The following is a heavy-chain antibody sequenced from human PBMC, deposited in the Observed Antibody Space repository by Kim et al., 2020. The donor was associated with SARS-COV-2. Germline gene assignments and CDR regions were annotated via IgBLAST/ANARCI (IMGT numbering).Heavy chain of an antibody. Sequence: SETLSLTCTVSGGSISSSSYYWGWIRQPPGKGLEWIGSIYYSGSTYYNPSLKSRVTISVDTSKNQFSLKLSSVTAADTAVYYCARRGPGYFHHWGQGPL. CDR2: IYYSGST. CDR1: GGSISSSSYY. J-gene: IGHJ1*01. CDR3: ARRGPGYFHH. V-gene: IGHV4-39*01.